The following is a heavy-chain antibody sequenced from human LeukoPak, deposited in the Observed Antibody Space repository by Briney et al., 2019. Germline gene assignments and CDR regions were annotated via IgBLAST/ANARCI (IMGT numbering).Heavy chain of an antibody. J-gene: IGHJ4*02. V-gene: IGHV4-38-2*01. CDR3: ARRGYYDFWSGYPQPFDY. CDR2: IYHSGST. CDR1: GYSISSGYH. Sequence: PSETLSLTCAVSGYSISSGYHWGWIRQPPGKGLEWIGSIYHSGSTYYIPSLKSRVTISVDTSKNQFSLKLSSVTAADTAVYYCARRGYYDFWSGYPQPFDYWGQGTLVTVSS. D-gene: IGHD3-3*01.